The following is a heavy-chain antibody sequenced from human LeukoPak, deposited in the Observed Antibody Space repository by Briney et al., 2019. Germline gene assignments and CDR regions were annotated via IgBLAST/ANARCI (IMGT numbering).Heavy chain of an antibody. Sequence: GASVKVSCKASGYTFTDYYMHWVRQAPGQGLEWMGWINPNSGNTGYAQKFKGRVTMTRNTSISTAYMELSSLRSEDTAVYYCARGRRYSGYDAFGYWGQGTLVTVSS. V-gene: IGHV1-8*02. CDR3: ARGRRYSGYDAFGY. CDR1: GYTFTDYY. CDR2: INPNSGNT. D-gene: IGHD5-12*01. J-gene: IGHJ4*02.